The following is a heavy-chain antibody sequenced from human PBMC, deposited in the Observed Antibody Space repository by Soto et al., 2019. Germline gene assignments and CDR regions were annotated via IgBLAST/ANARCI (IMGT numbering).Heavy chain of an antibody. J-gene: IGHJ4*02. CDR1: GGSISSYY. V-gene: IGHV4-59*01. CDR3: ARDGPRRAVAGRFDY. D-gene: IGHD6-19*01. Sequence: QVQLQESGPGLVKPSETLSLTCTVSGGSISSYYWSWIRQPPGKGLEWIGYIYYSGSTNYNPSLKSRVTISVDTSKNQFSLKLSSVTAADTAVYYCARDGPRRAVAGRFDYWGQGTLVTVSS. CDR2: IYYSGST.